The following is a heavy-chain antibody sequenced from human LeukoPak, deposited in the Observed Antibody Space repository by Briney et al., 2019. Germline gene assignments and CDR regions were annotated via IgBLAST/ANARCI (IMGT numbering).Heavy chain of an antibody. V-gene: IGHV1-8*03. CDR3: ARDPKLELRPYYFDY. CDR2: MNPNSGNT. Sequence: GASVKVSCKASGYTFTSYDINWVRQATGQGLEWMGWMNPNSGNTGYAQKFQGRVTITRNTSISTAYMELSSLRSEDTAVYYCARDPKLELRPYYFDYWGQGTLVTVSS. CDR1: GYTFTSYD. D-gene: IGHD1-7*01. J-gene: IGHJ4*02.